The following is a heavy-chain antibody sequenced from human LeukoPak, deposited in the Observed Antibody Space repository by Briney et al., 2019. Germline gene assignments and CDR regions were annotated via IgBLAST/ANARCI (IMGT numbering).Heavy chain of an antibody. D-gene: IGHD2-8*02. CDR3: ARDPLSGRYAFDI. J-gene: IGHJ3*02. Sequence: GGSLRLSXAASGFTFSSYSMNWVRQAPGKGLEWVSSISSSSSYIYYADSVKGRFTISRDNAKNSLYLQMNSLRAEDTAVYYCARDPLSGRYAFDIWGQGTMVTVSS. CDR1: GFTFSSYS. CDR2: ISSSSSYI. V-gene: IGHV3-21*01.